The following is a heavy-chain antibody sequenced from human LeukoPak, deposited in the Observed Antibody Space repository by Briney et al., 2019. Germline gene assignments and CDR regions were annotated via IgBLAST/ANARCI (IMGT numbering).Heavy chain of an antibody. CDR3: ARHLGDYNQPFDY. Sequence: SETLSLTCTVSGGSISSSSYYWGWLRQPPGKGLEWLVSIFYSGSTYSNPTLKRRATISVNTSKNQFSQRQSSVTAADTGLYYCARHLGDYNQPFDYWGQGTLVTVSS. V-gene: IGHV4-39*01. CDR1: GGSISSSSYY. D-gene: IGHD4-17*01. J-gene: IGHJ4*02. CDR2: IFYSGST.